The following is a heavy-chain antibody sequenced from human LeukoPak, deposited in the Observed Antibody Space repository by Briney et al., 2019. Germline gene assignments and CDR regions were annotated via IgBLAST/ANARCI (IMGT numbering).Heavy chain of an antibody. D-gene: IGHD6-19*01. CDR3: AKEGGYSSGWYLDY. CDR1: GFTFSSYA. Sequence: GGSLRLSCAASGFTFSSYAMSWVRQAPGKGLEWVSSISGSGGSTYYADSVKGRFTISRDNSKNTLYLQMNSLRAEDTAVYYCAKEGGYSSGWYLDYWGQGTLVTVSS. CDR2: ISGSGGST. J-gene: IGHJ4*02. V-gene: IGHV3-23*01.